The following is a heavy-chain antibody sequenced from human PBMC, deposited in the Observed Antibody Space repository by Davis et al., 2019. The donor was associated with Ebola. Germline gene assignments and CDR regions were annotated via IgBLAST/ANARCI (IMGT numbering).Heavy chain of an antibody. D-gene: IGHD3-16*01. Sequence: SETLSLTCNVSGDSISSYYWSWIRQPPGKGLEWIGYIYHSGSTYYNPSLKSRVTISVDTSKNQFSLKLSSVTAADTAVYYCARAIGGRGGWFDPWGQGTLVTVSS. CDR2: IYHSGST. CDR1: GDSISSYY. J-gene: IGHJ5*02. CDR3: ARAIGGRGGWFDP. V-gene: IGHV4-59*12.